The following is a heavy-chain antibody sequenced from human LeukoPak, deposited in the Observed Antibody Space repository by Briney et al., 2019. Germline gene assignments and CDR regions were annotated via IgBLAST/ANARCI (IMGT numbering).Heavy chain of an antibody. D-gene: IGHD6-19*01. CDR1: GFTFNNYA. Sequence: GGSLRPSCAASGFTFNNYAMSWVRQAPGKGLEWVSGISGSGDSTLYGDPVKGRFTISRDNSKNTLYLQMNSLRAEDTAVYYCAKDIGYSSGWPFDYWGQGTLVTVSS. CDR3: AKDIGYSSGWPFDY. CDR2: ISGSGDST. J-gene: IGHJ4*02. V-gene: IGHV3-23*01.